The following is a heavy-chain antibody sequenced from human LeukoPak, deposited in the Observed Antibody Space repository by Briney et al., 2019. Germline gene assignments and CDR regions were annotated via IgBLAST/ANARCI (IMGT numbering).Heavy chain of an antibody. J-gene: IGHJ4*02. D-gene: IGHD3-10*01. CDR1: GYTFTSYG. CDR3: GRAADSGSYYHSGFDY. CDR2: ISAYNGNT. Sequence: ASVKVSCKASGYTFTSYGISWVRQAPGQGLEWMGWISAYNGNTNYAQKLQGRVTMTTDTSTSTAYMELRSLRSDDTAVYYCGRAADSGSYYHSGFDYWGQGTLVTVSS. V-gene: IGHV1-18*01.